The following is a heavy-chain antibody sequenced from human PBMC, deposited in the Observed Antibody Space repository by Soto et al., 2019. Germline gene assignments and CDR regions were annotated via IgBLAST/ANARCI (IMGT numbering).Heavy chain of an antibody. CDR3: ARDLGYYDSSGYFDY. V-gene: IGHV3-11*01. D-gene: IGHD3-22*01. J-gene: IGHJ4*02. CDR1: GFTCSDYY. CDR2: ISSSDSII. Sequence: QVQLVESGGGLVKPGGSLRLSCAASGFTCSDYYMSLIRQAPGKGLEWVSYISSSDSIIYYADSVKGRFTISRDNAKNSLYLQMNSLRADDTAVYYCARDLGYYDSSGYFDYWGQGTLVTVSS.